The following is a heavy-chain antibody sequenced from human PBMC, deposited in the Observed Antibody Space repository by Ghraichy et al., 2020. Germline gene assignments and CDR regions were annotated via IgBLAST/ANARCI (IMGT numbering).Heavy chain of an antibody. J-gene: IGHJ4*02. D-gene: IGHD6-13*01. CDR2: IYYSGST. Sequence: SETLSLTCTVYGGSISSYYWSWIRQPPGKGLEWIGYIYYSGSTNYNPSLKSRVTISVDTSKNQFSLKLSSVTAADTAVYYCASSSSWDFDYWGQGTLVTVSS. CDR3: ASSSSWDFDY. V-gene: IGHV4-59*01. CDR1: GGSISSYY.